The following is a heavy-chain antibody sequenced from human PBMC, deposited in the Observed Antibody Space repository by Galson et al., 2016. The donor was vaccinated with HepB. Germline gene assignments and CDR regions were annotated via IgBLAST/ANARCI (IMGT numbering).Heavy chain of an antibody. J-gene: IGHJ5*02. CDR1: AGSINDAYH. D-gene: IGHD3-10*01. CDR3: ARGPPDYLDSGSFYSGWFDP. CDR2: ISYTGLT. V-gene: IGHV4-31*03. Sequence: TLSPTCSVSAGSINDAYHWSWIRQHPGKGLEWIGYISYTGLTNYKSSLKSRITMSLDTSKNQFSLRLSAVTAADMTIYYCARGPPDYLDSGSFYSGWFDPWGRGTLVTVSS.